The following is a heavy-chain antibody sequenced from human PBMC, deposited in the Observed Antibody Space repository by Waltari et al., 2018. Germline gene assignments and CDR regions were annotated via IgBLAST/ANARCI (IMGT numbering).Heavy chain of an antibody. CDR2: INHSGST. J-gene: IGHJ5*02. D-gene: IGHD3-10*01. CDR3: ARGILRYYYGSGSYLNWFDP. CDR1: GGSFSCYS. V-gene: IGHV4-34*01. Sequence: QVQLQQWGAGLLKPSETLSLTCAVYGGSFSCYSWSWIRQPPGKGLEWIGEINHSGSTNYNPSLKRRVTISVDTSKNQFSLKLSSVTAADTAVYYCARGILRYYYGSGSYLNWFDPWGQGTLVTVSS.